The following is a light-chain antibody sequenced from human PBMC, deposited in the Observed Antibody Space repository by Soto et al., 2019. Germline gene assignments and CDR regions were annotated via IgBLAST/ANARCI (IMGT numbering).Light chain of an antibody. CDR2: DVS. J-gene: IGLJ1*01. CDR1: SSDVGGYNY. Sequence: QSALTQPRSVSGSPRQSVTISCTGTSSDVGGYNYVSWYQQHPGKAPKLMIYDVSKRPSGVPDRFSGSKSGNTASLTISGLQAEDEADYDCCSYAGSDTFDVFGTGTKVTVL. V-gene: IGLV2-11*01. CDR3: CSYAGSDTFDV.